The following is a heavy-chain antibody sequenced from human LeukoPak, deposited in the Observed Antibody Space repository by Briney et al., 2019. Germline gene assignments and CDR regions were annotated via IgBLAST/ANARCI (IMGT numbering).Heavy chain of an antibody. CDR3: ARSVRGVITRLTYYFDY. D-gene: IGHD3-10*01. J-gene: IGHJ4*02. CDR2: ISYDGNNE. CDR1: GFTFNSYG. V-gene: IGHV3-30*03. Sequence: GGSLRLSCSASGFTFNSYGMHWVRQAPGKGLEWVAIISYDGNNEDYADSVKGRFTISRDNSKNTLYLQMNSLRAEDTAVYYCARSVRGVITRLTYYFDYWGQGTLVTVSS.